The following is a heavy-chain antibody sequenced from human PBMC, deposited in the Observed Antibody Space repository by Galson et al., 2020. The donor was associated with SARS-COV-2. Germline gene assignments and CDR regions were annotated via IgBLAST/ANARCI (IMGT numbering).Heavy chain of an antibody. D-gene: IGHD3-9*01. CDR1: GFTFSSYS. CDR3: ARGDILTGYYPTFDY. Sequence: GESLKISCAASGFTFSSYSMNWVRQAPGKGLEWVSSISSSSSYIYYADSVKGRFTISRDNAKNSLYLQMNSLRAEDTAVYYCARGDILTGYYPTFDYWGQGTLVTVSS. J-gene: IGHJ4*02. V-gene: IGHV3-21*01. CDR2: ISSSSSYI.